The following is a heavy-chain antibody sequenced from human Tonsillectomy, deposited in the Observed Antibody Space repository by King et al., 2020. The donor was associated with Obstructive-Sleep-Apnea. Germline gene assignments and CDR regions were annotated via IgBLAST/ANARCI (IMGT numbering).Heavy chain of an antibody. D-gene: IGHD6-13*01. Sequence: TLKESGPTLVKPTQTLTLTCTFSGFSLTTSAVGVGWIRQPPGKALEWLALIYWDDDKRYSPSLKSRLTITKDTSKNQVVLTMTNMDPVDTATYFCAHRLIVSSWYVFDYWGQGTLVTVSS. CDR2: IYWDDDK. J-gene: IGHJ4*02. CDR3: AHRLIVSSWYVFDY. CDR1: GFSLTTSAVG. V-gene: IGHV2-5*02.